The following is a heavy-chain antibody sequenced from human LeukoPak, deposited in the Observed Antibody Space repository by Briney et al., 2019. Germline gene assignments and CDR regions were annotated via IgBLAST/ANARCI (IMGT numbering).Heavy chain of an antibody. CDR1: GFTLGDYT. CDR3: TRVKWFGELESVDY. D-gene: IGHD3-10*01. V-gene: IGHV3-49*04. Sequence: GGSLRLSCTASGFTLGDYTMSWVRQAPGKGLEWVGFIRSKAYIGTIEYAASVKGRFTISRDDSKNLAYLQMNSLKTEDTAMYYCTRVKWFGELESVDYWGQGTLVTVSS. CDR2: IRSKAYIGTI. J-gene: IGHJ4*02.